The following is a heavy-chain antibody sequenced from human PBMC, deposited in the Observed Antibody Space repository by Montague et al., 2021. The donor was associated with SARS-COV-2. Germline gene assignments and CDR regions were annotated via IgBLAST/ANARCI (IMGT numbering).Heavy chain of an antibody. D-gene: IGHD3-9*01. Sequence: SETLSLTCTVSGGSISSHYWSWIQQPPGKGLEWIGYIYYSGSTNYNPSLKSRVTISVDTSKNQFSLKLSSVTAADTAVYYCARDSRTDFDWLFPDSGSYYYYMDVWGKGTTVTVSS. V-gene: IGHV4-59*11. J-gene: IGHJ6*03. CDR3: ARDSRTDFDWLFPDSGSYYYYMDV. CDR2: IYYSGST. CDR1: GGSISSHY.